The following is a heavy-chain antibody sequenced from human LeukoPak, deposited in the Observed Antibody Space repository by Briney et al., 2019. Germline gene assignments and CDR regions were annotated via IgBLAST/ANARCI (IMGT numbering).Heavy chain of an antibody. CDR3: ARDAAMVRGVILSRPNHMDV. V-gene: IGHV3-48*03. CDR1: GFTFSSYA. CDR2: ISSSGSTI. Sequence: GGSLRLSCAASGFTFSSYAMNWVRQAPGTGLEWVSYISSSGSTIYYADSMKGRFTISRDNAKNSLYLQMNSLRAEDTAVYYCARDAAMVRGVILSRPNHMDVWGKGTTVTVSS. J-gene: IGHJ6*03. D-gene: IGHD3-10*01.